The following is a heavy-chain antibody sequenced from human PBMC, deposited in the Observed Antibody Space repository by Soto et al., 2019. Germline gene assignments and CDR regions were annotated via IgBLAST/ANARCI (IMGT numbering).Heavy chain of an antibody. Sequence: QVQLVESGGGVVQSGRSLRLSCTTSGFTFSNYGMHWVRQAPGKGLEWLAIIWYDVNDYDNADSVKGRFTISRENSKNPIYLQMNSLRPADTAVYYCARDFGDGFDYWGQGARVTVSS. CDR1: GFTFSNYG. CDR2: IWYDVNDY. D-gene: IGHD3-10*01. J-gene: IGHJ4*02. V-gene: IGHV3-33*01. CDR3: ARDFGDGFDY.